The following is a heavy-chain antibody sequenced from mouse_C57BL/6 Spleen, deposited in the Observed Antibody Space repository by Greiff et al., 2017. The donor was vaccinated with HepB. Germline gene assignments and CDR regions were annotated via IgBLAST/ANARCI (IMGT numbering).Heavy chain of an antibody. D-gene: IGHD1-1*01. V-gene: IGHV5-6*01. CDR3: ARQGITTVNFDY. CDR1: GFTFSSYG. Sequence: EVMLVESGGDLVKPGGSLKLSCAASGFTFSSYGMSWVRQTPDKRLEWVATISSGGSYTYYPDSVKGRFTISRDNAKNTLYLQMSSLKSEDTAMYYCARQGITTVNFDYWGQGTTLTVSS. J-gene: IGHJ2*01. CDR2: ISSGGSYT.